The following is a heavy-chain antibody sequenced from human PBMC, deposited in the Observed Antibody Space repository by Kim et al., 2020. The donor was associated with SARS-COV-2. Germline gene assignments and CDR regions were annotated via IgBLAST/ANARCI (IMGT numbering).Heavy chain of an antibody. CDR2: INHSGST. CDR1: GGSFSGYY. J-gene: IGHJ6*02. Sequence: SETLSLTCAVYGGSFSGYYWSWIRQPPGKGLEWIGEINHSGSTNYNPSLKSRVTISVDTSKNQFSLKLSSVTAADTAVYYCARGGTMVRGVITHYYYGMDVWGQGTTVTVSS. V-gene: IGHV4-34*01. D-gene: IGHD3-10*01. CDR3: ARGGTMVRGVITHYYYGMDV.